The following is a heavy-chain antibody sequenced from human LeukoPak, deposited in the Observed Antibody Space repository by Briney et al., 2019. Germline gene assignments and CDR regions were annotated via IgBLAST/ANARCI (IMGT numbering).Heavy chain of an antibody. V-gene: IGHV4-59*01. CDR1: GGSISSYY. J-gene: IGHJ4*02. CDR3: ARDYEGNYFDY. CDR2: IYYSGST. D-gene: IGHD5-12*01. Sequence: PSETLSLTCTVSGGSISSYYWSWIRQPPGKGLEWIGYIYYSGSTNSNPSLKSRVTISVDTSKNHFSLKLSSVTAADTAVYYCARDYEGNYFDYWGQGTLVTVSP.